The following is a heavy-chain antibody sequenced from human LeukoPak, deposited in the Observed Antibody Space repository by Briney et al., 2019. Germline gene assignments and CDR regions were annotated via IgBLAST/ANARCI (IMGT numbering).Heavy chain of an antibody. Sequence: SQTLSLTCAISGGSVSSNSAAWIWIRQSPWRGLEWLERTYYRSKWYNEYAVYVKSRITSNPDTSRNQSSLQLNSVTPEDTAVYYCARVEQLEGCFDYWGQGTLVSVSS. J-gene: IGHJ4*02. D-gene: IGHD6-6*01. V-gene: IGHV6-1*01. CDR2: TYYRSKWYN. CDR3: ARVEQLEGCFDY. CDR1: GGSVSSNSAA.